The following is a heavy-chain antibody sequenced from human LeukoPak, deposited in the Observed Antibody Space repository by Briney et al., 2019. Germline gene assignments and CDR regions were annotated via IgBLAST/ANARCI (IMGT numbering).Heavy chain of an antibody. Sequence: XNXVRQATGQRIEXXGWMNPNSGNTGYSQKFPGRGTMTRNTSISTAYMELSSLRSEDTAVYYCARDRHDSSGAFDYWGQGTLVTVSS. V-gene: IGHV1-8*01. D-gene: IGHD3-22*01. CDR2: MNPNSGNT. J-gene: IGHJ4*02. CDR3: ARDRHDSSGAFDY.